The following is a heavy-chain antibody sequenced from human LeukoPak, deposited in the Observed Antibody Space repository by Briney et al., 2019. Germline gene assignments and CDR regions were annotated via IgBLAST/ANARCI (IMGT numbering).Heavy chain of an antibody. CDR2: IYYSGST. CDR1: GGSISSYY. CDR3: AKEGVGEPSYWYLDL. V-gene: IGHV4-59*12. Sequence: SETLSLTCTVSGGSISSYYWSWIRQPPGKGLEWIGYIYYSGSTNYNPSLKSRLAISVDTSKNQFSLNLSSVTAADTAVYYCAKEGVGEPSYWYLDLWGRGTLVTVSS. J-gene: IGHJ2*01. D-gene: IGHD1-26*01.